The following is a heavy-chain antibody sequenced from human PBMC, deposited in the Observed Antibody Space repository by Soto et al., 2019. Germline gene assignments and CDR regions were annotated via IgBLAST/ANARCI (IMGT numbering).Heavy chain of an antibody. D-gene: IGHD6-13*01. J-gene: IGHJ5*02. V-gene: IGHV4-34*01. CDR3: AREVRYSSSWYNWFDP. Sequence: PSETLSLTCAVYGGSFSGYYWSWIRQPPGKGLEWIGEINHSGSTNYNPSLKSRVTISVDTSKNQFSLKLSSVTAADTAVYYCAREVRYSSSWYNWFDPWGQGTLVTVS. CDR2: INHSGST. CDR1: GGSFSGYY.